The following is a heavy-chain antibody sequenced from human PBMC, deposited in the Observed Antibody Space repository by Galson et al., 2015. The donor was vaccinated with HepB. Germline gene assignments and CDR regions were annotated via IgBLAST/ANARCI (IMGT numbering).Heavy chain of an antibody. V-gene: IGHV4-39*01. D-gene: IGHD6-6*01. CDR3: ASGLQFSSSPH. Sequence: ETLSLTCTVSGGSISSSSYYWGWIRQPPGKGLEWIGGVYYSGSTYYNPSLKSRVTISVDTSKNQFSLKLTSVTAADTAVYYCASGLQFSSSPHWGQGTLVTVSS. J-gene: IGHJ4*02. CDR2: VYYSGST. CDR1: GGSISSSSYY.